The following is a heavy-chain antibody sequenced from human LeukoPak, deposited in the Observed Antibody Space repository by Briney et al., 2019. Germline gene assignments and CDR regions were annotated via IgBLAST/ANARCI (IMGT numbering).Heavy chain of an antibody. CDR1: GYTFTSYA. D-gene: IGHD2-21*02. CDR2: INAGNGNT. CDR3: ATGGAYCGGDCYPVDYFDY. J-gene: IGHJ4*02. Sequence: ASVTVSCKASGYTFTSYAMDWVRQAPGQRLEWMGWINAGNGNTKYSQKFQGRVTITRDTSASTAYMELSSLRSEDTAVYYCATGGAYCGGDCYPVDYFDYWGQGTLVTVSS. V-gene: IGHV1-3*01.